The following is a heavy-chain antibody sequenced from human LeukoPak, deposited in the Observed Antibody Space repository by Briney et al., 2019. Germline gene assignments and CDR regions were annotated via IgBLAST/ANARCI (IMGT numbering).Heavy chain of an antibody. CDR1: GFTFTSSA. D-gene: IGHD3-22*01. V-gene: IGHV1-58*01. CDR2: IVVGSGNT. CDR3: AADFGYYDSSGYSTRVDY. J-gene: IGHJ4*02. Sequence: SVKVSCKASGFTFTSSAAQWVRQARGQRLEWIGWIVVGSGNTNYAQKFQERVTITRDMSTSTAYMELSSLRSEDTAVYYCAADFGYYDSSGYSTRVDYWGQGTLVTVSS.